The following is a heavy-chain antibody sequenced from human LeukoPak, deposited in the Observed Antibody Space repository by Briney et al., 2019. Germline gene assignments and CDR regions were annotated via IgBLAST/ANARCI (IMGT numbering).Heavy chain of an antibody. CDR1: GGSISSYY. D-gene: IGHD3-22*01. V-gene: IGHV4-59*01. Sequence: SETLSLTCTVSGGSISSYYWSWIRQPPGKGLEWIGYIYYSGSTNYNPSLKSRVTISVDTSKNQFSLKLSSVAAADTAVYYCARGDYYDSSGYFDYWGQGTLVTVSS. CDR2: IYYSGST. CDR3: ARGDYYDSSGYFDY. J-gene: IGHJ4*02.